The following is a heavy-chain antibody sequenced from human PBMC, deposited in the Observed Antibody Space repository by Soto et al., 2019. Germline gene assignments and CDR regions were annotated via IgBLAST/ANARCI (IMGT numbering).Heavy chain of an antibody. J-gene: IGHJ4*02. Sequence: QVQLQQWGAGLVKPSETLSLSCAVYGQSFSGHSWAWIRQPPGKGLEWIGEINESGSTYYNPSLKCRVTISPDTSKHQFSLKLSSVSAADTAAYFCARGSGIVALPGELEDVKYDYWGQGTLVNVSS. CDR1: GQSFSGHS. V-gene: IGHV4-34*01. CDR3: ARGSGIVALPGELEDVKYDY. D-gene: IGHD1-1*01. CDR2: INESGST.